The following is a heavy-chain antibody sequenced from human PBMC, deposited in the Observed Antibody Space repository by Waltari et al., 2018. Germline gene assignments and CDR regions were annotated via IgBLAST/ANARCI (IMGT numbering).Heavy chain of an antibody. CDR1: GLSFSAYT. Sequence: DVQVVESGGGLVKPGGSLRLSCATSGLSFSAYTMTWVRETPGKGLEWVASITSFNYIFYADAVKGRFTISRDDATASVYLQMDSLRVEDTALYYCARVDTDLAIDHWGHGTLVTVSS. J-gene: IGHJ4*01. CDR2: ITSFNYI. CDR3: ARVDTDLAIDH. V-gene: IGHV3-21*06. D-gene: IGHD5-12*01.